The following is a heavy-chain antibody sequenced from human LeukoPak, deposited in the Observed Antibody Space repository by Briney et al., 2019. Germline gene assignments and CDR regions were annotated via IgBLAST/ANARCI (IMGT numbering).Heavy chain of an antibody. D-gene: IGHD6-19*01. CDR1: GFTFSAYT. CDR3: ARDSSGWYYFDY. J-gene: IGHJ4*02. Sequence: GGSLRLSCAASGFTFSAYTMIWVRQAPGKGLECVSSISRSSSYIYYADSVKGRFTISRDNAKNSLYLQMNSLRAEDTAVYYCARDSSGWYYFDYWGQGTLVTVSS. V-gene: IGHV3-21*01. CDR2: ISRSSSYI.